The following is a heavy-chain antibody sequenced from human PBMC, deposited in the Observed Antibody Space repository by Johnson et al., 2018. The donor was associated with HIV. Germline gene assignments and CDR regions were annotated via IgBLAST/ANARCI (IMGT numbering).Heavy chain of an antibody. CDR2: ISYDGSQN. CDR1: GFTFSTYA. V-gene: IGHV3-30*18. Sequence: VKLVESGGGVVQPGRSLRLSCAASGFTFSTYAMHWVRQVPGKGLEWVAVISYDGSQNLYVDSVKGRFTISRDNSENTLYLQMNSLRPEDTAVYYCAKDTAMVRSSAAFDIWGQGTMVTVSS. CDR3: AKDTAMVRSSAAFDI. D-gene: IGHD5-18*01. J-gene: IGHJ3*02.